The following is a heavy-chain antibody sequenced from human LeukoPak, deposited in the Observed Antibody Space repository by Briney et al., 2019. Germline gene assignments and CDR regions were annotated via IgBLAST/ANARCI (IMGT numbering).Heavy chain of an antibody. CDR1: GRSFSGYY. CDR2: INHSGST. J-gene: IGHJ6*03. V-gene: IGHV4-34*01. Sequence: SETLSLTCAVYGRSFSGYYWSWIRQPPGKGLEWIGEINHSGSTNYNPSLKSRVTISVDTSKNQFSLKLSSVTAADTAVYYCARYRTYYYYYMDVWGKGTTVTVSS. CDR3: ARYRTYYYYYMDV. D-gene: IGHD1-7*01.